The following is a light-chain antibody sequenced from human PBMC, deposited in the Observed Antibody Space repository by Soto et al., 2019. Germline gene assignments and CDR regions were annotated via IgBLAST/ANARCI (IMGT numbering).Light chain of an antibody. J-gene: IGLJ2*01. CDR2: DVT. CDR3: SSYTSSSTLL. Sequence: QSALTQPDSVSGSPGQSITISCTGTSSDVGGYNYVSWYQQHPGKAPKFLIYDVTNRPSGVSNRFSGSKSGNTASLTISGLQAEDEADYYCSSYTSSSTLLFGGGTKVTVL. CDR1: SSDVGGYNY. V-gene: IGLV2-14*03.